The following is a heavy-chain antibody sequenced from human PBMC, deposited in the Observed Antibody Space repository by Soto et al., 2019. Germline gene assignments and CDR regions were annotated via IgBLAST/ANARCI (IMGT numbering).Heavy chain of an antibody. D-gene: IGHD3-9*01. CDR2: IKSKTDGGTA. CDR1: GFNLSHPW. Sequence: NPGGSLRLSCVASGFNLSHPWMTWVRQAAGTGLEWVGRIKSKTDGGTADYAAPVKGRATISRDDSKNTVYLQMNSLKTEDTAVYYCTTGIYYDILTGYHNVAYWGQGALVTVSS. V-gene: IGHV3-15*01. CDR3: TTGIYYDILTGYHNVAY. J-gene: IGHJ4*02.